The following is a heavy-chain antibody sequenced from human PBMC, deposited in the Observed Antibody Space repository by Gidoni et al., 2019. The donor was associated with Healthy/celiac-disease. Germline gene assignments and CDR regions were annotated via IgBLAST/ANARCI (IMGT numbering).Heavy chain of an antibody. Sequence: QVQLVQSGAEVKKPGSSVKVSCKASGGTFSSYAISWVRQAPGQGLEWMGGIIPIFGTANYAQKFQGRVTITADKSTSTAYMELSSLRSEDTAVYYCARVAIHYGGNSSVPYYYYGMDVWGQGTTVTVSS. V-gene: IGHV1-69*06. J-gene: IGHJ6*02. CDR2: IIPIFGTA. D-gene: IGHD4-17*01. CDR3: ARVAIHYGGNSSVPYYYYGMDV. CDR1: GGTFSSYA.